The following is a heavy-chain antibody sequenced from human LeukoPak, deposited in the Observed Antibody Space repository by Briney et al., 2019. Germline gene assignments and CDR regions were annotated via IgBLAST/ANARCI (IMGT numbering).Heavy chain of an antibody. CDR1: GFTFSSYA. V-gene: IGHV3-23*01. D-gene: IGHD3-22*01. Sequence: PGGSLSLSCAASGFTFSSYAMSWVRQAPGKGLEWVSAISGSGGSTYYADSVKGRFTISRDNSKNTLYLQMNSLRAEDTAVYYCAKDPPGRLDSSGYYYTDFDYWGQGTLVTVSS. J-gene: IGHJ4*02. CDR3: AKDPPGRLDSSGYYYTDFDY. CDR2: ISGSGGST.